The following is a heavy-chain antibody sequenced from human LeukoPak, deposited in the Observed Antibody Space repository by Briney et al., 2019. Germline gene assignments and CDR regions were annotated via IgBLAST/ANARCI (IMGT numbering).Heavy chain of an antibody. V-gene: IGHV1-18*01. CDR1: GYTFTSYG. CDR2: ISAYNGNT. CDR3: ARSIAAAGTEGY. J-gene: IGHJ4*02. D-gene: IGHD6-13*01. Sequence: ASVKVSCKASGYTFTSYGISWVRQAPGQGLEWMGWISAYNGNTNYAQKLQGRVTMTTDTSTSTAYMEQRSLRSDDTAVYYCARSIAAAGTEGYWGQGTLVTVSS.